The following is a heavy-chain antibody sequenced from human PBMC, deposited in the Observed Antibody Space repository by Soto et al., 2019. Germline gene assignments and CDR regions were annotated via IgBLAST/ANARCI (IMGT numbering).Heavy chain of an antibody. J-gene: IGHJ3*01. D-gene: IGHD2-21*01. V-gene: IGHV3-15*01. Sequence: EVQLVESGGGLVEPGGSLRLSCAASGSSFSTAYMTWVRQAPGKGPEWVGRIKSRKDGGTTDYAAPVKGRFTISREDSKNTLFLQMVSLKTEDTAVYYCCTDRPYSFGALNSWGQGTMVTVSS. CDR3: CTDRPYSFGALNS. CDR2: IKSRKDGGTT. CDR1: GSSFSTAY.